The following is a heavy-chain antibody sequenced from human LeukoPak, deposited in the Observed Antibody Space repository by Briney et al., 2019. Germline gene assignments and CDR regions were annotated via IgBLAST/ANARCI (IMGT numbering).Heavy chain of an antibody. CDR2: INHSGGT. D-gene: IGHD2-15*01. J-gene: IGHJ4*02. CDR3: ARGRGCSGGSCYLDY. V-gene: IGHV4-34*01. Sequence: SETLSLTCAVYGGSFSGYYWSWIRQPPGKGLEWIGEINHSGGTNYNPSLKSRVTISVDTSKNQFSLKLSSVTAADAAVYYCARGRGCSGGSCYLDYWGQGTLVTVSS. CDR1: GGSFSGYY.